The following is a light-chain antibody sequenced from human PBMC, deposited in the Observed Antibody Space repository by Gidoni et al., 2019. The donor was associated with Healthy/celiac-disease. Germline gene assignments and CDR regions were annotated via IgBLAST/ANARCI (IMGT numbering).Light chain of an antibody. CDR3: CSYAGSYTHVV. J-gene: IGLJ2*01. V-gene: IGLV2-11*01. Sequence: QSALTQPRSVSGSPGQSVIISCTGTSSDVGGYNYVSWYQQPPGKAPKLMIYDVSKRPSGVPDRFSGSKSGNTASLTISGLQAEDEADYYCCSYAGSYTHVVFGGGTKLTVL. CDR1: SSDVGGYNY. CDR2: DVS.